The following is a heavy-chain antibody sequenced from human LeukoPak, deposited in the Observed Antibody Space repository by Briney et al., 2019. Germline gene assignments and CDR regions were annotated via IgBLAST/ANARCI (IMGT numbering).Heavy chain of an antibody. Sequence: GGSLRLSCAASGFTFSDYAMSWVRQAPGKGLEWVSAISGSGGSTYYADSVKGRFTISRDNSKNTLYLQMNSLRAEDTAVYYCTTVYKSSNKSVDSWGQRALVTVSS. V-gene: IGHV3-23*01. CDR2: ISGSGGST. CDR3: TTVYKSSNKSVDS. D-gene: IGHD2-2*01. J-gene: IGHJ4*02. CDR1: GFTFSDYA.